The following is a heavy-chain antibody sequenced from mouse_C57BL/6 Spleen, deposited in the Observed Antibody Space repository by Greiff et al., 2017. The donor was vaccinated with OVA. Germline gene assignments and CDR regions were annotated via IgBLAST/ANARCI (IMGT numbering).Heavy chain of an antibody. V-gene: IGHV10-1*01. CDR1: GFSFNTYA. CDR2: IRSKSNNYAT. CDR3: VRHANYGSSYWYFDV. J-gene: IGHJ1*03. Sequence: EVHLVESGGGLVQPKGSLKLSCAASGFSFNTYAMNWVRQAPGKGLEWVARIRSKSNNYATYYADSVKDRFTISRDDSESMLYLQMNNLKTEDTAMYDCVRHANYGSSYWYFDVWGTGTTVTVSS. D-gene: IGHD1-1*01.